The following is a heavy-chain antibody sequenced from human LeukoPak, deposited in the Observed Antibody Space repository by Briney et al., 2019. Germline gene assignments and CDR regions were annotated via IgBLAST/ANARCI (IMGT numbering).Heavy chain of an antibody. CDR2: VYYTGSN. CDR3: ARISSSNWDNERGAFYV. V-gene: IGHV4-59*01. J-gene: IGHJ3*01. CDR1: GGSISSYY. D-gene: IGHD6-13*01. Sequence: PSETLSLTCTVSGGSISSYYWSWVRQPPGKGLEWIGFVYYTGSNNYSPSLKSRFTISVDTSKNQFSLKLRSVTAADTAVYYCARISSSNWDNERGAFYVWGQGTMVTVSS.